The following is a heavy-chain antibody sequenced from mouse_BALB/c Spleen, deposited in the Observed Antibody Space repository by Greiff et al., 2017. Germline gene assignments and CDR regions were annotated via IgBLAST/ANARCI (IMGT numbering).Heavy chain of an antibody. CDR2: IWAGGST. Sequence: VQLQQSGPGLVAPSQSLSITCTVSGFSLTSYGVHWVRQPPGKGLEWLGVIWAGGSTNYNSALMSRLSISKDNSKSQVFLKMNSLQTDDTAMYYCAREGLLRLRGAMDYWGQGTSVTVSS. CDR1: GFSLTSYG. V-gene: IGHV2-9*02. D-gene: IGHD1-2*01. J-gene: IGHJ4*01. CDR3: AREGLLRLRGAMDY.